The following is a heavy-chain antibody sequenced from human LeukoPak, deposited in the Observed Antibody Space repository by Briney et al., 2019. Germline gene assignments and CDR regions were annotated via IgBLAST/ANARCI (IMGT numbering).Heavy chain of an antibody. D-gene: IGHD1-26*01. CDR3: ARGGLSGSYYVDY. V-gene: IGHV1-2*02. CDR1: GYTFTGYH. Sequence: ASVKVSCKAPGYTFTGYHMHWVRQAPGQGLEWMGWINPNTGDTNYAQKFQGRVTMTRDTSISTAYMELSRLRSDDTAVYYCARGGLSGSYYVDYWGQGTLVTVSS. J-gene: IGHJ4*02. CDR2: INPNTGDT.